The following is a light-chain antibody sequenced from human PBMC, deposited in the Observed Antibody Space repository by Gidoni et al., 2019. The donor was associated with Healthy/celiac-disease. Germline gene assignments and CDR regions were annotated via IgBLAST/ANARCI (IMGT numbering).Light chain of an antibody. V-gene: IGLV3-1*01. CDR2: QDS. CDR1: KLGDKY. J-gene: IGLJ2*01. CDR3: QAWDSSTVV. Sequence: SYELIHPPSVFVPPGQTASITCSGDKLGDKYACWYQQKPGQSPVLVIYQDSKRPTGIPERFSGSNSGNTATLTISGTQAMDEADYYCQAWDSSTVVFGGGTKLTVL.